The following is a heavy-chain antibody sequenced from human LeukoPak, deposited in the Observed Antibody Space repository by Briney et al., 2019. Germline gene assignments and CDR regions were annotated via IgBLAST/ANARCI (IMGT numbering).Heavy chain of an antibody. Sequence: SETLSLTCAVYGGSLSGAYWSWIRQPPGKGLEWIGEINHSGSGNYNPSLKSRVTLSIDKSKNQFSLNLNSVTAADTAVYYCARARRDSGYYKVDYWGQGTLVTVSS. CDR2: INHSGSG. CDR1: GGSLSGAY. J-gene: IGHJ4*02. CDR3: ARARRDSGYYKVDY. V-gene: IGHV4-34*01. D-gene: IGHD3-3*01.